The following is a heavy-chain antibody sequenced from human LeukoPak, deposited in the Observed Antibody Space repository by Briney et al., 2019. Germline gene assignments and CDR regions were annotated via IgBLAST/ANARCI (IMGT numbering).Heavy chain of an antibody. Sequence: PGGSLRLSCTASGFSFGDASMNWVRQAPGKGLEWVSYISSSSTIYYADSVKGRFTISRDNAENSLYLQMNSLRGEDSAVYYCARNYADLSGFYFDYWGQGILVTVSS. CDR2: ISSSSTI. CDR3: ARNYADLSGFYFDY. V-gene: IGHV3-69-1*01. J-gene: IGHJ4*02. CDR1: GFSFGDAS. D-gene: IGHD3-3*01.